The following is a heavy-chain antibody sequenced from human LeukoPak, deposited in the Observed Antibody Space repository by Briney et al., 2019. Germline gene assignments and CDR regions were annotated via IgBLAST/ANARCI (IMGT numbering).Heavy chain of an antibody. CDR3: ARDIGGSYSAIDY. J-gene: IGHJ4*02. D-gene: IGHD1-26*01. CDR1: GFTFSFYS. CDR2: ISGSGSDI. V-gene: IGHV3-21*05. Sequence: GGSLRLSCAGSGFTFSFYSLNWVRQAPGRGLEWVSFISGSGSDIFYADSAKGRFTISRDNAKNSVSLQMDSLRGDDTAVYYCARDIGGSYSAIDYWGQGTLVTVSS.